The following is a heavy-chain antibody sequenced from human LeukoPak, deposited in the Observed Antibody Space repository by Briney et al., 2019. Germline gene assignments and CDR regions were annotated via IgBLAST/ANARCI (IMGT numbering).Heavy chain of an antibody. CDR2: ISGRTSYT. CDR1: GFTFSDYY. CDR3: TRDPRLVDY. J-gene: IGHJ4*02. V-gene: IGHV3-11*05. D-gene: IGHD2-15*01. Sequence: GGSLRLSCAASGFTFSDYYMTWIRQAPGKGLEWVSYISGRTSYTNYADSVKGRFTISRDNAKNSLCLQMNSLRAEDTAVYYCTRDPRLVDYWGQGTLVTVSS.